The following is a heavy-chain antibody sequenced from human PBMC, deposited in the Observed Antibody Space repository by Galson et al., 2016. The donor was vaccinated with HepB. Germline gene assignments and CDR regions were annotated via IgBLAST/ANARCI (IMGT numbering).Heavy chain of an antibody. CDR3: ARVDIVVVPDNAYYFYGMDG. CDR1: GYTFTNYG. CDR2: ISGYNGKT. Sequence: SVKVSCKASGYTFTNYGTSWVRQAPGQGLEWMGWISGYNGKTNHEQKFQGRLTMTTDTSTSTAYMELRSLRSDDTAVYYCARVDIVVVPDNAYYFYGMDGWGQGTPVTVSS. D-gene: IGHD2-2*01. J-gene: IGHJ6*02. V-gene: IGHV1-18*01.